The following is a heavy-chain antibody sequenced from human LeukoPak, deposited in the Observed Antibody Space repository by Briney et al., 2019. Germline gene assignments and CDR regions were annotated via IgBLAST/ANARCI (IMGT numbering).Heavy chain of an antibody. D-gene: IGHD3-22*01. CDR1: GYSISSGYY. CDR3: ARLWDYYDSSGYYRRFLYYFDY. J-gene: IGHJ4*02. V-gene: IGHV4-38-2*01. Sequence: SETLSLTCAVSGYSISSGYYWGWIRQPPGKGLEWIGSIYHSGSTYYNPSLKSRGTISIDTSKNQFSLTLSSVTAADTAVYYCARLWDYYDSSGYYRRFLYYFDYWGPGTLVTVSS. CDR2: IYHSGST.